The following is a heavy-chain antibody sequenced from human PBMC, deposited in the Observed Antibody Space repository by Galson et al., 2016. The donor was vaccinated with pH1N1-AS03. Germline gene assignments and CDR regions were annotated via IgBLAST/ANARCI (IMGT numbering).Heavy chain of an antibody. D-gene: IGHD2-21*02. J-gene: IGHJ4*02. Sequence: SLRLSCAASGFTFSNYGMYWFRQAPGKGLEWVSTISYDGTKKNYGDSVKGRVSISRDNSKFTVFSEMNTLRSEDTAVYYCSSRIVEVTGTHFDYWGQGTLVTVSS. V-gene: IGHV3-30*03. CDR1: GFTFSNYG. CDR3: SSRIVEVTGTHFDY. CDR2: ISYDGTKK.